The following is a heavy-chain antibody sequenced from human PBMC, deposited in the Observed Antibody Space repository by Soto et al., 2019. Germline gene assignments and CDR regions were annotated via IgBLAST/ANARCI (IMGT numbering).Heavy chain of an antibody. J-gene: IGHJ5*02. D-gene: IGHD3-22*01. CDR1: GFTFSSYS. Sequence: EVQLVESGGGLVKPGGSLRLSCAASGFTFSSYSMNWVRQAPGKGLEWVSSISSSSSYIYYADSVKGRFTISRDNAKNSLYLQMNSLRAEDTAVYYWARDFPPTVDPQSFASDYYDSSGYVAPFDPWGQGTLVTVSS. CDR3: ARDFPPTVDPQSFASDYYDSSGYVAPFDP. CDR2: ISSSSSYI. V-gene: IGHV3-21*01.